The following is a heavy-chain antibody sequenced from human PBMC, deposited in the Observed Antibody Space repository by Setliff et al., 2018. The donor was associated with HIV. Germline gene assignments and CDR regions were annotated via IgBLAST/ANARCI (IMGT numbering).Heavy chain of an antibody. V-gene: IGHV1-2*02. J-gene: IGHJ4*02. CDR2: INPNSGGT. D-gene: IGHD4-17*01. CDR3: ARAPPMTTVVTPYFDY. CDR1: GYTFTGYY. Sequence: ASVKVSCKASGYTFTGYYMHWVRQAPGQGPEWMGWINPNSGGTNYAQKFQGRVTMTRDTSISTAYMELSRLRSDDTAVYYCARAPPMTTVVTPYFDYWGQGTLVTVSS.